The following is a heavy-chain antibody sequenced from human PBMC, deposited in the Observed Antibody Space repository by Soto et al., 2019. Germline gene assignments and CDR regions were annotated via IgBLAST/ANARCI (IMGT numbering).Heavy chain of an antibody. CDR3: AKVTGYCSSSSCRRDYYYYYGMDV. J-gene: IGHJ6*02. V-gene: IGHV3-30*04. D-gene: IGHD2-2*01. CDR2: ISYDGSDK. CDR1: GFTFSSSA. Sequence: PGGSLRLSCAAAGFTFSSSAMHWVRQAPGKGLEWVAVISYDGSDKYYADSVKGRFSISRDNSKSTLYLQMNSLRAEDTAVYYCAKVTGYCSSSSCRRDYYYYYGMDVWGQGTTVTVSS.